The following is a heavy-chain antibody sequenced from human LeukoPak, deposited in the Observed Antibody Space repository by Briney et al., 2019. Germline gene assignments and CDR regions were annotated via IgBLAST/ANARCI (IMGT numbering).Heavy chain of an antibody. CDR3: TTAPPRIAVGATDPIDY. V-gene: IGHV3-15*07. J-gene: IGHJ4*02. Sequence: GGSLRLSCAASGFTFSNAWMNWVRQAPGKGLEWVGRIKSKTDGGTTDYAAPVKGRFTISRDESKNTLDLQMNSLKTEDTAVYYCTTAPPRIAVGATDPIDYWGQGTLVTVSS. D-gene: IGHD1-26*01. CDR2: IKSKTDGGTT. CDR1: GFTFSNAW.